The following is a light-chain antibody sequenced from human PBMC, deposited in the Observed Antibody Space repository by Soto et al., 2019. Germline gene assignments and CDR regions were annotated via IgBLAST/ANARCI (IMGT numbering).Light chain of an antibody. CDR2: GAS. CDR1: QSVSSN. Sequence: EIVMTESPATLSVSPGERATLSCRASQSVSSNLAWYQQKPGQAPRLLIYGASTRATGIPARFSGSGSGTEVTLTISSLQSEDFAVSYCQQYNNWPWTFGQGTKVEIK. V-gene: IGKV3-15*01. J-gene: IGKJ1*01. CDR3: QQYNNWPWT.